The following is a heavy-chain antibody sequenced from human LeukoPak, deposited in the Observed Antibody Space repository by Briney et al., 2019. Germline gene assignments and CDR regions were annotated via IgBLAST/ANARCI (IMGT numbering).Heavy chain of an antibody. CDR1: GGSISSYY. CDR2: IYYSGST. J-gene: IGHJ4*02. D-gene: IGHD6-13*01. CDR3: TRVSASSSSWLEVGYFFDY. V-gene: IGHV4-59*08. Sequence: SETLSLTCTVSGGSISSYYWSWIRQPPGKGLEWIGYIYYSGSTNYNPSLKSRVTISVDTSKNQFSLKLSSVTAADTAVYYCTRVSASSSSWLEVGYFFDYWGQGTLLTVSS.